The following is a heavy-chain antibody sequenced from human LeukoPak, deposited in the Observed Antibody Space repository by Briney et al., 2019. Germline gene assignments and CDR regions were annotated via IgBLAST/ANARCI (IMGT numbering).Heavy chain of an antibody. J-gene: IGHJ4*02. CDR2: INPNSGGT. CDR3: ARDPRARIAVAGPGGY. V-gene: IGHV1-2*02. D-gene: IGHD6-19*01. Sequence: GASVKVSCTASGYTFTGYYMHWVRQAPGQGLEWMGWINPNSGGTNYAQKFQGRVTMTTDTSTSTAYMELRSLRADDTAVYYCARDPRARIAVAGPGGYWGQGTLVTVSS. CDR1: GYTFTGYY.